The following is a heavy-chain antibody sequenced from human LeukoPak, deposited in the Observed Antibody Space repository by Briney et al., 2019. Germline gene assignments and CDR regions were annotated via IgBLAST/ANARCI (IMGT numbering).Heavy chain of an antibody. J-gene: IGHJ4*02. Sequence: KASETLSLTCTVSGGSISSGGYYWSWIRQHPGKGLEWIGYIYYSGSTYYNPSLKSRVTISVDTSKNQFSLKLSSVTAADTAVYYCARDRGGATVFDYWGQGTLVTVSS. D-gene: IGHD1-26*01. V-gene: IGHV4-31*03. CDR1: GGSISSGGYY. CDR2: IYYSGST. CDR3: ARDRGGATVFDY.